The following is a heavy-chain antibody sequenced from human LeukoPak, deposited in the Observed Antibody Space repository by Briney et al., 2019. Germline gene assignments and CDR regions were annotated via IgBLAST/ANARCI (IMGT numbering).Heavy chain of an antibody. V-gene: IGHV4-59*01. J-gene: IGHJ4*02. CDR2: THYSGST. Sequence: SETLSLTCTVSGGSISSYYWSWIRQPPGKGLEWIGYTHYSGSTNYNPSLKSRVTISVDTSKNQFSPKLSSVTAADKAVYYCARDRLSGWYEFDYWGQGTLVTVSS. D-gene: IGHD6-19*01. CDR1: GGSISSYY. CDR3: ARDRLSGWYEFDY.